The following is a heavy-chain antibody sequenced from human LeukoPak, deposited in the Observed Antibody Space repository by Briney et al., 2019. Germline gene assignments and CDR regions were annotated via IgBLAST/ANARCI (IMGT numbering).Heavy chain of an antibody. CDR1: GGSISSSSYY. Sequence: PSETLSLTCAVSGGSISSSSYYWGWIRQPPGKGLEWIGSIYYSGSTYYNPSLKSRVTISVDTSKNQFSLKLSSVTAADTAVYYYARVGYCSGVSCYSAQRPFDYWGQGTLVTVSS. J-gene: IGHJ4*02. D-gene: IGHD2-15*01. CDR3: ARVGYCSGVSCYSAQRPFDY. V-gene: IGHV4-39*01. CDR2: IYYSGST.